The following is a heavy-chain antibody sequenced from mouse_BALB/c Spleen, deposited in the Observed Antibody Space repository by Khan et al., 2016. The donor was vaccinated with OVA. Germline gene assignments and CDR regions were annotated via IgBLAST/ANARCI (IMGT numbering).Heavy chain of an antibody. J-gene: IGHJ4*01. D-gene: IGHD2-1*01. CDR3: ARDGNYMDY. CDR2: IYFSGSI. CDR1: GYSITSGYS. Sequence: EVQLQESGPDLVKPSQSLSLTCTVTGYSITSGYSWHWIRQFPGNKLEWMAYIYFSGSINYNPYLKSRISVTRDTSKNQFFLQLNSVTTEDTATXYCARDGNYMDYWGQGTSVTVSS. V-gene: IGHV3-1*02.